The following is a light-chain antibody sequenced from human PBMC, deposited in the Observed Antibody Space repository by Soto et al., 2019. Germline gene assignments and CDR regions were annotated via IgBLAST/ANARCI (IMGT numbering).Light chain of an antibody. CDR1: QSVSSSY. CDR3: QQYGSSPRT. Sequence: EIVLTQSPGTLSLSPGERATLSCRASQSVSSSYLAWYQQKPGQAPRLLIYGASSRATGIPDRFSGSGSGTDFTVTISRREPEDFAGYYGQQYGSSPRTFGQGTKVEIK. J-gene: IGKJ1*01. CDR2: GAS. V-gene: IGKV3-20*01.